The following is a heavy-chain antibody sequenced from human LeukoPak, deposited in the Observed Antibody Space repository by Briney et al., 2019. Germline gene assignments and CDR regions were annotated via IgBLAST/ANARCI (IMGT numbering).Heavy chain of an antibody. CDR3: AGHIVVAAIDF. D-gene: IGHD6-19*01. J-gene: IGHJ4*02. CDR1: GFTVTTNY. V-gene: IGHV3-66*04. Sequence: GGSLRLPCAASGFTVTTNYMTWVRQAPGKGLEWVSIIYSGGYTDYADSVKGRFTISRDNSKNTLDLRMNSLRAEDTAVYYCAGHIVVAAIDFWGQGTLVTVSS. CDR2: IYSGGYT.